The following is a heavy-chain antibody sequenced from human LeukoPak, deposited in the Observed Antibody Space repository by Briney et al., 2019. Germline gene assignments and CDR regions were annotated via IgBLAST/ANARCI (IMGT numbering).Heavy chain of an antibody. CDR3: AREFACYYDSSGYEANRDY. D-gene: IGHD3-22*01. J-gene: IGHJ4*02. CDR1: GFTFSSYG. Sequence: GRSLRLFCAASGFTFSSYGMHWVRQAPGKGLEWVAVIWHDGSNIYYVDSVKGRFTISRDNAKNSLYLQMNSLRAEDTAVYYCAREFACYYDSSGYEANRDYWGQGTLVTVSS. V-gene: IGHV3-33*01. CDR2: IWHDGSNI.